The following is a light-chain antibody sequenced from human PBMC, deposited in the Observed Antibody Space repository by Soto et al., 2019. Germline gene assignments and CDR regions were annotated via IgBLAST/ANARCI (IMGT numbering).Light chain of an antibody. J-gene: IGKJ3*01. V-gene: IGKV1-39*01. CDR2: AAS. CDR3: QQSYSTPPFT. Sequence: DIQMTQSPSSLSASVVDRVTITCRASQSISSYLNWYQQKPGKAPKLLIYAASSLQSGVPSRFSRSGSGTDFTLTISSLQPEDFGSYYCQQSYSTPPFTFGPGTKVDIK. CDR1: QSISSY.